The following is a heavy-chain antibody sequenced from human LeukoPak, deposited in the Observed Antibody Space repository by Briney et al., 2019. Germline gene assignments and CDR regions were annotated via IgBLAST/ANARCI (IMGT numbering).Heavy chain of an antibody. Sequence: GGSLRLSCAASRFTLSNYAMHWVRQAPGKGLEWVAVISNDGYEKYHADSVKGRFTISRDNAKNSLYLQMNSLRAEDTAVYYCARSGAPIDYWGQGTPVTVSS. CDR3: ARSGAPIDY. D-gene: IGHD3-10*01. CDR1: RFTLSNYA. V-gene: IGHV3-30-3*01. J-gene: IGHJ4*02. CDR2: ISNDGYEK.